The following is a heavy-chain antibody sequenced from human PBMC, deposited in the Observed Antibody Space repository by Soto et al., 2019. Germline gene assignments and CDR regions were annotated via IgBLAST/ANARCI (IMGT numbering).Heavy chain of an antibody. V-gene: IGHV3-33*01. CDR1: GFTFSSYG. Sequence: QVQLVESGGGVVQPGRSLRLSCAASGFTFSSYGMHWVRQAPGKGLEWVAVIWYDGSNKYNADSVQGRFTISRDNSNNTLYLQMNSLRAEDTAVYYCARGVDYDILTGYYKKDSNWLDPWGQGTLVTVSS. CDR3: ARGVDYDILTGYYKKDSNWLDP. D-gene: IGHD3-9*01. J-gene: IGHJ5*02. CDR2: IWYDGSNK.